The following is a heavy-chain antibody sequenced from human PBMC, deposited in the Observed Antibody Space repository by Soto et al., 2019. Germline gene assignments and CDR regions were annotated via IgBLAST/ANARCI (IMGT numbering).Heavy chain of an antibody. J-gene: IGHJ6*02. CDR2: IIPIFGTA. CDR3: ARGINRRYYGMDV. CDR1: GGTFSSYA. V-gene: IGHV1-69*13. Sequence: SVKVSCKASGGTFSSYAISWVRQAPGQGLEWMGGIIPIFGTANYAQKFQGRVTITADESTSTAYMELRSLRSEDTAVYYCARGINRRYYGMDVWGQGTTVTVSS.